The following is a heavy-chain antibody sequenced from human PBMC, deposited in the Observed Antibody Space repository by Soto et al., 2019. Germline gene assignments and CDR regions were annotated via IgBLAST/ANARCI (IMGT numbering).Heavy chain of an antibody. V-gene: IGHV4-30-4*01. Sequence: TLSLTCSVSGGSIRNGDYYWGWIRQPPGKGLEWIGYVYYSGTTYSHPSLNSRVSISVDTSANQFSLRLTSVTAADTAVYYCVTVNLVGAAYYFDYWGPGTLVTVSS. J-gene: IGHJ4*02. CDR1: GGSIRNGDYY. CDR3: VTVNLVGAAYYFDY. CDR2: VYYSGTT. D-gene: IGHD1-26*01.